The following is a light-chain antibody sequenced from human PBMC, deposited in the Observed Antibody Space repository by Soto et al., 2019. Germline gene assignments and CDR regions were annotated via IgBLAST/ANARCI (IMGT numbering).Light chain of an antibody. CDR1: QSVSSY. J-gene: IGKJ1*01. CDR3: QQYNNWPPWT. V-gene: IGKV3-15*01. CDR2: GAS. Sequence: EIVMTQSPATLSVSPGERATLCCRASQSVSSYLAWYQQKPGQAPRLLIYGASTRATGIPARFSGSGSGTEITLTISSLQSEDFAVYYCQQYNNWPPWTFGQGTTVEIK.